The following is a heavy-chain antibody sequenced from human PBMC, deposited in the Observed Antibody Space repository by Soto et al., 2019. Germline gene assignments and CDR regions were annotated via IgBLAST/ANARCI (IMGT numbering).Heavy chain of an antibody. V-gene: IGHV4-31*03. CDR1: GGSISSGGYY. CDR3: ARGWGTYYYDSSGRHLDY. D-gene: IGHD3-22*01. CDR2: IYYSGST. Sequence: SETLSLTCTVSGGSISSGGYYWSWIRQHPGKGLEWIWYIYYSGSTYYNPSLKSRVTISVDTSKNQFSLKLSSVTAADTAVYYCARGWGTYYYDSSGRHLDYWGQGTLVTVSS. J-gene: IGHJ4*02.